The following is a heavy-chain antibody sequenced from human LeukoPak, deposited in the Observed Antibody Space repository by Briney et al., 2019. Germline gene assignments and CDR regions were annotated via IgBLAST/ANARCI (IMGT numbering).Heavy chain of an antibody. Sequence: PGGSLRLSCAASGLTFSSYALTWVRQAPGKGLEWVSSISDSGDRTHYADSVKGRFTISRVNSQNTLFLQMSNLRTEDTAVYYCANSSLAWGQGTLVTVSS. CDR3: ANSSLA. D-gene: IGHD6-6*01. CDR2: ISDSGDRT. J-gene: IGHJ4*02. V-gene: IGHV3-23*01. CDR1: GLTFSSYA.